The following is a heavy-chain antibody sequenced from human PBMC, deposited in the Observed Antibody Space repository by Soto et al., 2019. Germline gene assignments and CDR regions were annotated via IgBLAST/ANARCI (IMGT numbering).Heavy chain of an antibody. CDR1: GYSITTGYS. J-gene: IGHJ3*02. Sequence: QVELQESGPGLVKPSETLSLACAVSGYSITTGYSWGWIRQPPGKGLEWIGNIFHSGRTYYSPSLKNRLTVSMDTSKNQFSLKVRSVTVADTAVSYCARESSGGNSDFDIWGQGTMVTVSS. CDR3: ARESSGGNSDFDI. CDR2: IFHSGRT. D-gene: IGHD2-21*02. V-gene: IGHV4-38-2*02.